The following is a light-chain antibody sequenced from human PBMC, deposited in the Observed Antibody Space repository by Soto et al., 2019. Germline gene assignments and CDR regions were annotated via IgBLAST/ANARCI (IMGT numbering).Light chain of an antibody. J-gene: IGKJ4*01. Sequence: DIVMTQSPDSLAVSLGERATINCKSSQSVLYSSNNQNYLAWYQQKPGQPPKLLIYWASTREFGVPDRFSASGSGTDFTLTISSLQAEDVAVYYCQKYYNSPPTCGGGNKGDIK. V-gene: IGKV4-1*01. CDR3: QKYYNSPPT. CDR2: WAS. CDR1: QSVLYSSNNQNY.